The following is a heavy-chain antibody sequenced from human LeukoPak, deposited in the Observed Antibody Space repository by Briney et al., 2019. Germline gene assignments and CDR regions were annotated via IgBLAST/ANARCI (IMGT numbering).Heavy chain of an antibody. CDR2: IYSGGST. D-gene: IGHD1-1*01. J-gene: IGHJ3*02. CDR3: ARDYVSTTGTTGAFDI. V-gene: IGHV3-66*01. CDR1: GFTFSSYG. Sequence: GGSLRLSCAASGFTFSSYGMHWVRQAPGKGLEWVSVIYSGGSTYYADSVKGRFTISRDNSRNTLYLQMNGLGAEDTAVYYCARDYVSTTGTTGAFDIWGQGTMVTVSS.